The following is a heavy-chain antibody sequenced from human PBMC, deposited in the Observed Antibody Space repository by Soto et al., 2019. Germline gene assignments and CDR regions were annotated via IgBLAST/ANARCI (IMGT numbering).Heavy chain of an antibody. CDR2: ISSGGQTI. CDR3: ARERPSSDFWSGYSFGMDV. CDR1: GFTLTSYE. V-gene: IGHV3-48*03. J-gene: IGHJ6*02. Sequence: VGSLRLSCEASGFTLTSYEMNWVRQAPGEGLEWVSYISSGGQTIYYADSVNGRFTISRDNAKNSLYLQMNSLRGEDAAVYYCARERPSSDFWSGYSFGMDVWGQGTTVTVSS. D-gene: IGHD3-3*01.